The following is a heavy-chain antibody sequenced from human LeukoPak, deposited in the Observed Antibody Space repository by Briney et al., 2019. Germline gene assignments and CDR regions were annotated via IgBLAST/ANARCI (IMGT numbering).Heavy chain of an antibody. V-gene: IGHV4-34*01. Sequence: SETLSLTCAVYGGSFSGYYWSWIRQPPGKGLEWIGEINHSGSTNYNPSLKSRVTISVDTSENQFSLKLSSVTAADTAVYYCARFVRRPGNDYWGQGTLVTVSS. CDR3: ARFVRRPGNDY. CDR2: INHSGST. CDR1: GGSFSGYY. D-gene: IGHD1-14*01. J-gene: IGHJ4*02.